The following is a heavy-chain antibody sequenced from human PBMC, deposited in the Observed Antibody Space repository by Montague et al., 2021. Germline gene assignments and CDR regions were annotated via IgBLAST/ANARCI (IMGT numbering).Heavy chain of an antibody. D-gene: IGHD2-15*01. J-gene: IGHJ5*02. CDR2: IYYNGTT. V-gene: IGHV4-39*01. Sequence: SETLSLTCTVSGGSISSASYYWGWIRQPPGKGLEFIGVIYYNGTTYHNPSLKSRVTVSMDTSKNQFSLELSSVTAADTAVYYCARSLYCRGGSCYSGFDPWGRGTLVTASS. CDR1: GGSISSASYY. CDR3: ARSLYCRGGSCYSGFDP.